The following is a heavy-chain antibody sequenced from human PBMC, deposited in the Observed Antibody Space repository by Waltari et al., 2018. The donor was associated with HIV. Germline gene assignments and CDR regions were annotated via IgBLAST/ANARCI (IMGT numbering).Heavy chain of an antibody. CDR3: ARVYDISGHNPLGY. CDR1: EYTFTSSD. Sequence: QVRLVQSGAAVTKPGASVKVSCKASEYTFTSSDINWVRQAAGQGLEWMGWMNPTSGNTGYPQKFQGRLTMTRNTSINTAYMELSSLRFDDTAVYYCARVYDISGHNPLGYWGQGTLVTVSS. D-gene: IGHD2-8*01. V-gene: IGHV1-8*01. CDR2: MNPTSGNT. J-gene: IGHJ4*02.